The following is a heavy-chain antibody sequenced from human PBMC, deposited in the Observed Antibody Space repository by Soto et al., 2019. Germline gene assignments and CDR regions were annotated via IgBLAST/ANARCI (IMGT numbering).Heavy chain of an antibody. CDR2: ISYDGSNK. Sequence: QVQLVESGGGVVQPGRSLRLSCAASGFTFSSYGMHWVRQAPGKGLEWVAVISYDGSNKYYADYVKGRFTMSRDNSKNTLYLQMNSLRAEDTAVYYCAKDGGIQLWLRGAPLETSFFDYWGQGTLVTPSS. V-gene: IGHV3-30*18. CDR1: GFTFSSYG. D-gene: IGHD5-18*01. CDR3: AKDGGIQLWLRGAPLETSFFDY. J-gene: IGHJ4*02.